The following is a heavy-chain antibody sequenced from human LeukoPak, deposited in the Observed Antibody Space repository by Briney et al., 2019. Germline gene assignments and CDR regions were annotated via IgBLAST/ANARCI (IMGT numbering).Heavy chain of an antibody. D-gene: IGHD2-2*01. CDR2: ISAYNGNT. CDR1: GYTFTSYG. Sequence: ASVKVSCKASGYTFTSYGISWVRQAPGQGLEWMGWISAYNGNTNYAQKLQGRVTMTTDTSTSTAYMELRSLRSDDTAMYYCARGAGYCSSTSCYVFDYWGQGTLVTVSS. J-gene: IGHJ4*02. CDR3: ARGAGYCSSTSCYVFDY. V-gene: IGHV1-18*04.